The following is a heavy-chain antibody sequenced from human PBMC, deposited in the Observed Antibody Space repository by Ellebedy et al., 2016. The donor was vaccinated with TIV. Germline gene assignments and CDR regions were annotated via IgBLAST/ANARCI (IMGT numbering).Heavy chain of an antibody. CDR3: AKSSSGDNYYDYYYMDV. CDR2: INPSDGST. V-gene: IGHV1-46*01. J-gene: IGHJ6*03. Sequence: ASVKVSXXASGYRFTSFYIVWVRQAHGQGLEWMGIINPSDGSTTYPQKFQGRVAMTRDTATSTVYMELSSLRSGDTAVYYCAKSSSGDNYYDYYYMDVWGKGTTVTVSS. D-gene: IGHD2-21*02. CDR1: GYRFTSFY.